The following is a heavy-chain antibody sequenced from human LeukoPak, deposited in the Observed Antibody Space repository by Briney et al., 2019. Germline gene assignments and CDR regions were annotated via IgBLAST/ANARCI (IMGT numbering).Heavy chain of an antibody. CDR2: VSSSSAKI. V-gene: IGHV3-48*01. Sequence: GGSLRLSCTASGFTFTSCAMNWVRQAPGKGLEWVSYVSSSSAKIDYADSVRGRFTVSRDNAKNSLYLQMNSLTAEDTAAYYCVRDSHLLYSSSLPEYFQHWGQGTRVTVSS. CDR1: GFTFTSCA. J-gene: IGHJ1*01. CDR3: VRDSHLLYSSSLPEYFQH. D-gene: IGHD6-6*01.